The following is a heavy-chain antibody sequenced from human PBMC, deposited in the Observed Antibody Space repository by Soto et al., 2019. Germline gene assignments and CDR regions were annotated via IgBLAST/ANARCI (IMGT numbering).Heavy chain of an antibody. CDR3: AKDRGYYDTSGYPGAYFDY. CDR1: GFTFSSYA. J-gene: IGHJ4*02. CDR2: ISGSGGST. Sequence: PGGSLRLSXAASGFTFSSYAISWVRRAPGKGLEWVSAISGSGGSTYYADSVKGRFTISRDNSKNTLYLQMNSLRAEDTAVYYCAKDRGYYDTSGYPGAYFDYWGQGALVTVSS. V-gene: IGHV3-23*01. D-gene: IGHD3-22*01.